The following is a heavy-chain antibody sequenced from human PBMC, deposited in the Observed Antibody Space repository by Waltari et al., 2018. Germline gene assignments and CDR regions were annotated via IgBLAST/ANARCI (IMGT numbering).Heavy chain of an antibody. V-gene: IGHV6-1*01. CDR3: ARAVATIRWPAFDY. J-gene: IGHJ4*02. D-gene: IGHD5-12*01. CDR2: TYYRSKWYN. CDR1: GDSVSSHSAA. Sequence: QVQLQQSGPGLVKPSQTLSLTCAISGDSVSSHSAAWNWIRQSPSRGLEWLGRTYYRSKWYNDYAVSVKSLITINPDTSKNQFSLQLNSVTPEDTAVYYCARAVATIRWPAFDYWGQGTLVTVSS.